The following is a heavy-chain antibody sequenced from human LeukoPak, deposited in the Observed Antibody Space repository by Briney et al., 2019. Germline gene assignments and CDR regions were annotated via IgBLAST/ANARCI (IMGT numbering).Heavy chain of an antibody. D-gene: IGHD6-19*01. CDR2: IKQDGSEK. Sequence: GGSLRLSCAASGFTLSTYWMTWVRQAPGKGLEWVANIKQDGSEKYYVDSVKGRFTISRDNAKKLLYLQMNSLRVEDTAVYYCASPSSGWPNDAFDIWGQGTMVTVSS. CDR1: GFTLSTYW. CDR3: ASPSSGWPNDAFDI. V-gene: IGHV3-7*01. J-gene: IGHJ3*02.